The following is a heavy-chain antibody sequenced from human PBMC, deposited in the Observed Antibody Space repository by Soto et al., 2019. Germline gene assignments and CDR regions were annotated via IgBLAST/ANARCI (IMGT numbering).Heavy chain of an antibody. CDR1: GGTFSSYA. CDR3: ARFGYSSSSAPRGYFDY. CDR2: IIPIFGNT. D-gene: IGHD6-6*01. V-gene: IGHV1-69*05. Sequence: SSVKVSCKASGGTFSSYAISWVRQAPGQGLEWMGGIIPIFGNTNYAQKLQGRVTMTTDTSTSTAYMELRSLRSDDTAVYYCARFGYSSSSAPRGYFDYWGQGTLVTVSS. J-gene: IGHJ4*02.